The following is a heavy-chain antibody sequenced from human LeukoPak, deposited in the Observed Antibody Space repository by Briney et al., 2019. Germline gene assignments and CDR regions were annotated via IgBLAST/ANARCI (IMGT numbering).Heavy chain of an antibody. Sequence: ASVTVSCKASGGTFSSYAISWVRQAPGQGLEWMGGIIPIFGTANYAQKFQGRVTITTDESTSTAYMELSSLRSEDTAVYYCARDILSTGTTGVWGQGTLVTVSS. J-gene: IGHJ4*02. CDR2: IIPIFGTA. CDR3: ARDILSTGTTGV. V-gene: IGHV1-69*05. CDR1: GGTFSSYA. D-gene: IGHD1-7*01.